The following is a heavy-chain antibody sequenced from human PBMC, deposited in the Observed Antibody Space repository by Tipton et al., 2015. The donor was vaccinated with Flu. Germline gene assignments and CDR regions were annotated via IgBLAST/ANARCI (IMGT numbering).Heavy chain of an antibody. CDR2: LSHDGSST. D-gene: IGHD6-13*01. V-gene: IGHV3-30*03. CDR3: VRAIAAAGSR. J-gene: IGHJ4*02. Sequence: RSLRLSCAASGFSISPYGMHWVRRAPGKGLEWVAALSHDGSSTYYTDSVKGRFIISRDNAKNSLYLQMNSLRVEDTAVYYCVRAIAAAGSRWGQGALVTVSS. CDR1: GFSISPYG.